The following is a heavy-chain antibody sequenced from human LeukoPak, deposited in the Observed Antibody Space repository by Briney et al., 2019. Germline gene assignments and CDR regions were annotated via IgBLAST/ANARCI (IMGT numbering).Heavy chain of an antibody. J-gene: IGHJ5*02. CDR2: ISSSGSTI. Sequence: GGSLRLSCAASGFTFSDYYMSWIRQAPGKGLEWVSYISSSGSTIYYADSVKGRFTISRDNAKNSLYLQMNSLRAEDTAVYYCARDIVGATLPRRQPNFDPWGQGTLVTVSS. V-gene: IGHV3-11*01. CDR1: GFTFSDYY. D-gene: IGHD1-26*01. CDR3: ARDIVGATLPRRQPNFDP.